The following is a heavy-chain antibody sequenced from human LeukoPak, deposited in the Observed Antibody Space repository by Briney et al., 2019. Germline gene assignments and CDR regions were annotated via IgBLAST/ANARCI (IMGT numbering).Heavy chain of an antibody. Sequence: ASVKVSCKASGYTFTSYGISWVRQAPGQGLEWMGWISAYNGNTNYAQKLQGRVTMTTDTSTSTAYMELRSLRSDDTAVYYCTRDSSSVYYDFWSGYPDYWGQGTLVTVAS. CDR1: GYTFTSYG. J-gene: IGHJ4*02. CDR3: TRDSSSVYYDFWSGYPDY. D-gene: IGHD3-3*01. V-gene: IGHV1-18*01. CDR2: ISAYNGNT.